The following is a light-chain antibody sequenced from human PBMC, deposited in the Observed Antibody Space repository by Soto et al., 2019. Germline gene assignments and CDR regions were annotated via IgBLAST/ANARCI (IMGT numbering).Light chain of an antibody. J-gene: IGLJ1*01. CDR3: CSYAGSSTPYV. V-gene: IGLV2-23*02. Sequence: QSALPQPASVSGSPGQSITISCTGTSSDVGSYPLVSLYQQHPGKAPKLMIFEVFRRPSGVSDRFSGSKSGNTASLTISWLQAEDEADYYCCSYAGSSTPYVFGTGTKLTVL. CDR2: EVF. CDR1: SSDVGSYPL.